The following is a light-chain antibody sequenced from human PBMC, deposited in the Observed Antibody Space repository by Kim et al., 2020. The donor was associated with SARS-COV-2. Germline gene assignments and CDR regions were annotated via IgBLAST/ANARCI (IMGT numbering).Light chain of an antibody. J-gene: IGLJ2*01. V-gene: IGLV3-19*01. CDR3: NSRDSSGNHVV. CDR1: SLRSYY. CDR2: GKN. Sequence: SSELTQDPAVSVALGQTVRITCQGDSLRSYYASWYQQKPGQAHVLVIYGKNNRPSGIPDRFSGSSSGNTASLTITGAQAEDEADSYCNSRDSSGNHVVFG.